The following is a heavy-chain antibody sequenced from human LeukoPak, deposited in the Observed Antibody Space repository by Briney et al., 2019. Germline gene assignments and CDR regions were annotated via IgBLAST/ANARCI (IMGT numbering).Heavy chain of an antibody. J-gene: IGHJ3*02. Sequence: PSETLSLTCTVSGGSISSGSYYWSWIRQPAGKGLEWIGRIYISGNTNYNPSLKSRVTISVDTSKNQFSLKLSSVSAADTAVYYCARDPDVDMGGDAFDIWGQGTVVSVSS. CDR2: IYISGNT. CDR1: GGSISSGSYY. V-gene: IGHV4-61*02. CDR3: ARDPDVDMGGDAFDI. D-gene: IGHD5-12*01.